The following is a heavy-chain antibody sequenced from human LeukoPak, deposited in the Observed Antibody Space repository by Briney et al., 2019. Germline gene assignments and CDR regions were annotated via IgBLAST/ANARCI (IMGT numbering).Heavy chain of an antibody. Sequence: PSETLSLTCTVSGGSISSSSYYWGWIRQPPGKGLEWIGSIYYSGSTNYNPSLKSRVTISVDTSKNQFSLRLSSVTAADTAVYYCASPWAAPGIWGQGTLVTVSS. CDR3: ASPWAAPGI. V-gene: IGHV4-39*07. CDR1: GGSISSSSYY. D-gene: IGHD6-13*01. CDR2: IYYSGST. J-gene: IGHJ4*02.